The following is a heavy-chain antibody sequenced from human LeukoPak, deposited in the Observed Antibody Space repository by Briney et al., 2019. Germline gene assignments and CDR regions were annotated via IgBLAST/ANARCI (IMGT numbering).Heavy chain of an antibody. V-gene: IGHV3-11*05. Sequence: PGGSLRLPCAASGFTFSDYYMSWIRQAPGKGLEWVSYISSSSSYTNYADSVKGRFTISRDNAKNSLYLQMNSLRAEDTAVYYCARVGHCSGGSCYSHGMDVWGQGTTVTVSS. CDR1: GFTFSDYY. J-gene: IGHJ6*02. CDR3: ARVGHCSGGSCYSHGMDV. D-gene: IGHD2-15*01. CDR2: ISSSSSYT.